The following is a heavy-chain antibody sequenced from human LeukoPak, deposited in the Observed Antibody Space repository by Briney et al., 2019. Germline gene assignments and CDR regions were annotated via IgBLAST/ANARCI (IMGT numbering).Heavy chain of an antibody. V-gene: IGHV3-30*03. D-gene: IGHD3-3*01. Sequence: PGRPLRLSCAASGLNFNNYGMHWVRQAPGMGLEWLAVISYDGSDKYYADSVKGRFIISRDNAKNMLYLQMNSLRPEDTAVYYCADSYYDFWTGSYYWGQGALVIVSS. J-gene: IGHJ4*02. CDR1: GLNFNNYG. CDR2: ISYDGSDK. CDR3: ADSYYDFWTGSYY.